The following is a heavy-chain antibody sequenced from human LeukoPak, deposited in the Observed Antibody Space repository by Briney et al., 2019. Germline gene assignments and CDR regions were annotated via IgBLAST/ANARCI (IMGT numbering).Heavy chain of an antibody. Sequence: GGSLRLSCAASGLTFSSYGMHWVRQAPGKGLEWVAVIWHDGSTEYYADSVKGRFTISRDNSKNTLSLQMNSLRAEDTAVYYCARTKTKIAGGRLTTVTAQGGFDYWGQGTLVTVSS. V-gene: IGHV3-33*01. CDR3: ARTKTKIAGGRLTTVTAQGGFDY. CDR1: GLTFSSYG. CDR2: IWHDGSTE. J-gene: IGHJ4*02. D-gene: IGHD4-17*01.